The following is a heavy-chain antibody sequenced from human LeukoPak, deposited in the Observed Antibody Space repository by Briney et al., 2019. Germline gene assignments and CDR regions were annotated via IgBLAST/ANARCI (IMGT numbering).Heavy chain of an antibody. J-gene: IGHJ4*02. V-gene: IGHV3-23*01. D-gene: IGHD5-18*01. CDR2: ISGSGGGT. CDR3: ASGKETSMAQGY. Sequence: GGSLRLSCAASGFTFSSYAMSWVRQAPGKGLEWVSAISGSGGGTYYADSVKGRFTISRDNSKNTLYLQMNSLRAEDTAVYYCASGKETSMAQGYWGQGTLVTVSS. CDR1: GFTFSSYA.